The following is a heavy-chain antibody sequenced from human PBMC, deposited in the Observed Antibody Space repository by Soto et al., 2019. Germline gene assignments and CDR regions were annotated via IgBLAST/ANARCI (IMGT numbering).Heavy chain of an antibody. Sequence: GGSLRLSCAASGFIFTNYAMNWVRQAPGKGLEWVSVIGGRGNSAYYADSVQGRFTISRDNSKNTLSLQMSSLTADDTAVYYCVREGRGSFDFWGRGTMVTVSS. CDR2: IGGRGNSA. D-gene: IGHD5-12*01. CDR1: GFIFTNYA. J-gene: IGHJ3*01. CDR3: VREGRGSFDF. V-gene: IGHV3-23*01.